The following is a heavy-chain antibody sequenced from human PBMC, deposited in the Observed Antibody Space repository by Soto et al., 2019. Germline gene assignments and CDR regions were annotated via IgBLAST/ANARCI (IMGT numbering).Heavy chain of an antibody. V-gene: IGHV4-59*08. D-gene: IGHD2-15*01. CDR1: EGSISSHY. CDR2: IYYSGST. Sequence: SQTLSLTYTVAEGSISSHYWSWIRKPPGKGLEWIGYIYYSGSTNYNPSLKSRVTISVDTSKNQFSLKLSSVTAADTAVYYCARGGYCSGGSCYSGSFDYWGQGTLVTVSS. CDR3: ARGGYCSGGSCYSGSFDY. J-gene: IGHJ4*02.